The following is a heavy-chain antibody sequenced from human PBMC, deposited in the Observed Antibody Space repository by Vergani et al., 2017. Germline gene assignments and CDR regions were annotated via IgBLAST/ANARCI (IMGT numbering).Heavy chain of an antibody. D-gene: IGHD3-10*01. CDR2: IYYSGST. V-gene: IGHV4-59*01. J-gene: IGHJ6*02. CDR3: ARANYYYYGMDV. Sequence: QVQLQESGPGLVKPSETLSLTCNVSGGSISTYYWSWIRQPPGKALEWIGYIYYSGSTKYNPSLTSRVTILVDTSKNQLSLNLSSVTAADTAVYYCARANYYYYGMDVWAQGPRSPSP. CDR1: GGSISTYY.